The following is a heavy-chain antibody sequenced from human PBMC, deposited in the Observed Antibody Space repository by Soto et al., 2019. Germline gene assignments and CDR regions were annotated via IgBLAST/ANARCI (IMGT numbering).Heavy chain of an antibody. CDR3: AREAHSTISFPNRYFYY. Sequence: ASVKVSCKASGYTFGAYGISWVRQAPGQGLEWMGWISVYNGNTNYAQKFQGRVAMTIDTSTRTAYMELWSLGPDDTAMYYCAREAHSTISFPNRYFYYWGQGTLVTVSS. D-gene: IGHD2-2*01. CDR1: GYTFGAYG. CDR2: ISVYNGNT. V-gene: IGHV1-18*04. J-gene: IGHJ4*02.